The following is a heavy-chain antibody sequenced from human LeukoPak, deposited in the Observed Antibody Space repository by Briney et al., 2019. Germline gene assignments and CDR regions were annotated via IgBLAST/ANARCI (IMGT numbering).Heavy chain of an antibody. D-gene: IGHD1-26*01. J-gene: IGHJ4*02. CDR2: INSNSGGT. V-gene: IGHV1-2*06. CDR3: ARDLLSY. Sequence: GASVKVSCKASGYTLTAYYIHWVRQAPGQGLEWMGRINSNSGGTNYAQRFQGRVTMTRDTSINTVSMELTGLTSDDTAVYYCARDLLSYWGQGTLVTVSS. CDR1: GYTLTAYY.